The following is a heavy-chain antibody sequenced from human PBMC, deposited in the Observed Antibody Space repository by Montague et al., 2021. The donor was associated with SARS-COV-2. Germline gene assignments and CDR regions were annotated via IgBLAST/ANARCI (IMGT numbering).Heavy chain of an antibody. CDR3: ARLYGSGFDY. V-gene: IGHV4-39*01. CDR2: FYYAGGT. Sequence: SETLSLTCTVSGGSVSRISSHWSWMRPPPGKELVDIGSFYYAGGTQYNPSLKSPMTISVDTYNDQFSLKMNSATAAATAGYFSARLYGSGFDYWGQGTLVTVSS. J-gene: IGHJ4*02. CDR1: GGSVSRISSH. D-gene: IGHD4-17*01.